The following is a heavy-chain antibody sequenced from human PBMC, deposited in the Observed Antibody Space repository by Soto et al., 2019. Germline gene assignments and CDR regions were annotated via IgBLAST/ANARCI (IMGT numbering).Heavy chain of an antibody. Sequence: ASVKVSCKASGGTFSSYAISWVRQAPGQGLEWVGGIIPIFGTANYAQKFQGRATITADKSTSTAYMELSSLRSEDTAVYYCAREGLDSSGPHNWFDPWGQGTLVTVSS. V-gene: IGHV1-69*06. CDR3: AREGLDSSGPHNWFDP. J-gene: IGHJ5*02. CDR1: GGTFSSYA. D-gene: IGHD3-22*01. CDR2: IIPIFGTA.